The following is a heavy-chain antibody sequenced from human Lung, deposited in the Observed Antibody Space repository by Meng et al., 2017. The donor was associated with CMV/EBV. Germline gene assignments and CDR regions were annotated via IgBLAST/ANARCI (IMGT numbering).Heavy chain of an antibody. CDR2: IRYDGSNK. Sequence: GGSLRLXCAASGFNFKSYGMHWVRQAPGKGLEWVAFIRYDGSNKNYEESVKDRFTISRDNSKNTLYLQMNSLTVEDTALYYCAKSSNSVPRWFDSWGQGALVTVSS. D-gene: IGHD2-15*01. V-gene: IGHV3-30*02. CDR3: AKSSNSVPRWFDS. CDR1: GFNFKSYG. J-gene: IGHJ5*01.